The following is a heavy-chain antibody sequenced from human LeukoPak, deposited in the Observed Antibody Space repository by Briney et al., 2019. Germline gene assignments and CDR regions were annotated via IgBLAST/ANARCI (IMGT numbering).Heavy chain of an antibody. CDR2: ISYSGTN. V-gene: IGHV4-39*01. CDR1: GGSVSSSTYY. Sequence: SETLSLTCTVSGGSVSSSTYYWGWIRQPPGKGLEWIGSISYSGTNYNNPSLKSRVSISIDTSKNQFSVKLTSVSAADTAMYYCGSLGTLRSWGQGTLVTVSS. CDR3: GSLGTLRS. J-gene: IGHJ5*02. D-gene: IGHD7-27*01.